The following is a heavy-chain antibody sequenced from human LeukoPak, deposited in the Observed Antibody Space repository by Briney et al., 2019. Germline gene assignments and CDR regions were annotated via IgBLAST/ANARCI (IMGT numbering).Heavy chain of an antibody. CDR3: AKVFSSDVATFDY. CDR2: ISGSGGST. Sequence: GGSLRLSCAASGFTFSSYGMSWVRQAPGKGLEWVSSISGSGGSTYYADSVKGRFTISRDNSKNTLYLHMNSLRAEDTAVYYCAKVFSSDVATFDYWGQGTLVTVSS. D-gene: IGHD6-6*01. V-gene: IGHV3-23*01. CDR1: GFTFSSYG. J-gene: IGHJ4*02.